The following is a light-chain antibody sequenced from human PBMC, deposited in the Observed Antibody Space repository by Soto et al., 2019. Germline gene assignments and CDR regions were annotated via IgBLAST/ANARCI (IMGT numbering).Light chain of an antibody. CDR3: AGWDDSLTGYV. V-gene: IGLV1-47*01. Sequence: QPVLTQPPSASGTPGQRVTICCSGSNSNIGVNSVYWYQQLPGTDPKLLIYRNNQLPSVVPDRFSGSKSGTSASLAISGLRSEDEADYYCAGWDDSLTGYVFGPGTKLTVL. CDR1: NSNIGVNS. CDR2: RNN. J-gene: IGLJ1*01.